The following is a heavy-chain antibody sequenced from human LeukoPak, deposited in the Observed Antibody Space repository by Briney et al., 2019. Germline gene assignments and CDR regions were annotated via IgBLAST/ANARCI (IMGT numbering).Heavy chain of an antibody. D-gene: IGHD6-6*01. CDR1: GYTFTSYG. V-gene: IGHV1-18*01. CDR2: ISAYNGRT. CDR3: ARVSVGGRSSWMREFDP. Sequence: ASMKVACKAVGYTFTSYGIRRVPQAPGQGVGWVGLISAYNGRTNYAQKLHGRVTMTTDTSTSTAYMELRSLRSDDTAVYYCARVSVGGRSSWMREFDPWGQGTLVTLSS. J-gene: IGHJ5*02.